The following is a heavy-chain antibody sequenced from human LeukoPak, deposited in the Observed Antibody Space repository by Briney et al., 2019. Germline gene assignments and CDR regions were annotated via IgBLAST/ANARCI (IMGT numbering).Heavy chain of an antibody. CDR1: GYTFTSYD. CDR3: ARGLGGSYPYYYYYYMDV. D-gene: IGHD1-26*01. Sequence: ASVKVSCKASGYTFTSYDINWVRQATGQGLEWMGWMNPNSGNTGYAQKFQGRVTMTRNTSISTAYMELSSLRSEDTAVYYCARGLGGSYPYYYYYYMDVWGKGTTVTVSS. V-gene: IGHV1-8*01. CDR2: MNPNSGNT. J-gene: IGHJ6*03.